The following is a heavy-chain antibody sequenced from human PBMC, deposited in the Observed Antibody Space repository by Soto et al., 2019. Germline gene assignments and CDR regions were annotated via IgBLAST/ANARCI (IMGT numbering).Heavy chain of an antibody. CDR2: IYPGDSDT. J-gene: IGHJ6*02. CDR3: ARHMGANYYYGMDV. Sequence: ETLSLTCTVSGGSISSYYWSWIRQPPGKGLEWMGIIYPGDSDTRYSPSFQGQVTISADKSISTAYLQWSSLKASDTAMYYCARHMGANYYYGMDVWGQGTTVTVSS. CDR1: GGSISSYY. V-gene: IGHV5-51*01. D-gene: IGHD1-26*01.